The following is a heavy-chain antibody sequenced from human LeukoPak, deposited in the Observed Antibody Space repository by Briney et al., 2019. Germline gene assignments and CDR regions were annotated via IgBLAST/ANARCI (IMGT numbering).Heavy chain of an antibody. Sequence: ASVKVSCKASGYMFPRYGISWLRQAPGQRLEGMGWISAYNGNTNYAQKLQGRVTMTTDTSTTTAYMELRSPRSEDTAVYYCARAHGSGSLRGDFDYWGQGTLVTVSS. CDR3: ARAHGSGSLRGDFDY. CDR2: ISAYNGNT. D-gene: IGHD3-10*01. J-gene: IGHJ4*02. V-gene: IGHV1-18*01. CDR1: GYMFPRYG.